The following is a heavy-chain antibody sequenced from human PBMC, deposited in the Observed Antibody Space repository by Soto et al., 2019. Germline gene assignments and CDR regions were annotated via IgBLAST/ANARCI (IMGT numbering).Heavy chain of an antibody. Sequence: ASVKVSCKVSGYTLTELSMHWVRQAPGKGLEWMGGFDPEDGETIYAQKFQGRVTMTEDTSTDTAYMELSSLRSEDTAVYYCATGSDLNLQGTDLPNAFFDYWGQGTLGTVSS. V-gene: IGHV1-24*01. CDR1: GYTLTELS. D-gene: IGHD3-3*01. CDR3: ATGSDLNLQGTDLPNAFFDY. CDR2: FDPEDGET. J-gene: IGHJ4*02.